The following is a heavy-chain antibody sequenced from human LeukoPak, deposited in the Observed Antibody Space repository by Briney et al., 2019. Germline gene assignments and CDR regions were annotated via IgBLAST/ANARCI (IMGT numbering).Heavy chain of an antibody. CDR1: GDSVSSNSAA. CDR2: TYYRSKWFS. J-gene: IGHJ4*02. Sequence: SSQTLSLTCAISGDSVSSNSAAWNWLRQSQSRGLEWLGRTYYRSKWFSDYAVSVKSRMTINADTSKNQFSLQVNSVTPEDTAVYYCARKRTVTTPFDCWGQGILVTVSS. D-gene: IGHD1-1*01. V-gene: IGHV6-1*01. CDR3: ARKRTVTTPFDC.